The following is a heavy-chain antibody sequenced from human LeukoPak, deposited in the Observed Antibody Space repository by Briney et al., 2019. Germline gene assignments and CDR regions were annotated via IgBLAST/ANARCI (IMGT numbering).Heavy chain of an antibody. CDR1: SGSISSSNYY. CDR3: ARDRYYYDSSARYFDY. Sequence: PSQTLSLTCTVSSGSISSSNYYWSWIRQPAGKGLEWIGRISTIGSTNYSPSLKSRVTMSVDTSKNQFSLKLSSVTAADTAVYYCARDRYYYDSSARYFDYWGQGTLVTVSS. V-gene: IGHV4-61*02. CDR2: ISTIGST. D-gene: IGHD3-22*01. J-gene: IGHJ4*02.